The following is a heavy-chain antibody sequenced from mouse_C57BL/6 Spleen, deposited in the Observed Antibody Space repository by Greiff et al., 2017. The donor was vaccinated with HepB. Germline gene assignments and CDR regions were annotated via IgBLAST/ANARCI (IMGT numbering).Heavy chain of an antibody. D-gene: IGHD1-1*01. Sequence: QVQLQQPGAELVKPGASVKLSCKASGYTFTSYWMHWVKQRPGRGLEWIGRIDPNSGGTKYNEKFKSKATLTVDKPSSTAYMQLSSLTSEDSAVYYCSRERVVPHYYAMDYWGQGTSVIVSS. J-gene: IGHJ4*01. CDR3: SRERVVPHYYAMDY. CDR1: GYTFTSYW. CDR2: IDPNSGGT. V-gene: IGHV1-72*01.